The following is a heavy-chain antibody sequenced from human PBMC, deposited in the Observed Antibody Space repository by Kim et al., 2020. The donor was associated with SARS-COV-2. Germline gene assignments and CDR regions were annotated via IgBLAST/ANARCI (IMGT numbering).Heavy chain of an antibody. CDR1: GGTFSSYA. CDR3: ARVGNSGYDYGYFDY. CDR2: IIPILGIA. Sequence: SVKVSCKASGGTFSSYAISWVRQAPGQGLEWMGRIIPILGIANYAQKFQGRVTITADKSTSTAYMELSSLRSEDTAVYYCARVGNSGYDYGYFDYWGQG. V-gene: IGHV1-69*04. J-gene: IGHJ4*02. D-gene: IGHD5-12*01.